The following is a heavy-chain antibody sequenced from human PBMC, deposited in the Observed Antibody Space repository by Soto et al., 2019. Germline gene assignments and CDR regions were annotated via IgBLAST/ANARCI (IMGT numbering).Heavy chain of an antibody. J-gene: IGHJ4*02. V-gene: IGHV3-23*01. D-gene: IGHD1-26*01. Sequence: PGGSLRLSCAASEFPFSSYAMSWVRQAPGKGLEWVSTISDSGFSPYYADSVKGRFTVSRDNSKNTLYLQMDSLRAEDTAVYFCANILVGATKGFDYWGQGTLVTVSS. CDR3: ANILVGATKGFDY. CDR2: ISDSGFSP. CDR1: EFPFSSYA.